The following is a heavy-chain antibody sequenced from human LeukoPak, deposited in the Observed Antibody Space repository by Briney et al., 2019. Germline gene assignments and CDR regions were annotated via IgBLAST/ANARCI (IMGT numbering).Heavy chain of an antibody. CDR1: GFTFSSYA. CDR2: ISYDGSNK. V-gene: IGHV3-30*04. Sequence: SGGSLRLSCAASGFTFSSYAMHWVRQAPGRGLEWVAVISYDGSNKYYADSVKGRFTISRDNSKNTLYLQMNSLRAEDTAVYYCAREESFDIWGQGTMVTVSS. CDR3: AREESFDI. D-gene: IGHD3-10*01. J-gene: IGHJ3*02.